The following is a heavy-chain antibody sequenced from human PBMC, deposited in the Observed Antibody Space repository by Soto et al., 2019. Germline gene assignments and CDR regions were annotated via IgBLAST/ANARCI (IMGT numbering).Heavy chain of an antibody. CDR1: DDSINSDKYY. Sequence: QLQLQESGPGLVKPSETLSLTCSVSDDSINSDKYYWGWIRQPPGKGLEWIGSIYYRGNAYYNPSPQTRVTISLDKSKSQFSLKLNSATAADSAVYFCARLEGLATISYYFDFWGPGALVTVSS. V-gene: IGHV4-39*01. CDR2: IYYRGNA. D-gene: IGHD3-9*01. CDR3: ARLEGLATISYYFDF. J-gene: IGHJ4*02.